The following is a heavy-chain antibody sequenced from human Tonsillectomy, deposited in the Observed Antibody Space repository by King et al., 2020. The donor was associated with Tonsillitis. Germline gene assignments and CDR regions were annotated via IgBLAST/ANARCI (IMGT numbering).Heavy chain of an antibody. V-gene: IGHV3-23*04. J-gene: IGHJ5*02. Sequence: VQLVESGGGLVQPGGSLRLSCAASGFTFSSYAMSWVRQAPGKGLEWVSAVSGSGSSTYNAASVKGRFTISRDNSKNTLYLQMNSLGAEDTAVYYCGKVTWGDILTGFDPWGQGTLVTVSS. CDR3: GKVTWGDILTGFDP. D-gene: IGHD3-9*01. CDR1: GFTFSSYA. CDR2: VSGSGSST.